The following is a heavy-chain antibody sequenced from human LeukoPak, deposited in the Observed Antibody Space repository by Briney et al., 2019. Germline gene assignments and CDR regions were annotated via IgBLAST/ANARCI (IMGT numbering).Heavy chain of an antibody. CDR2: IWYDGSNK. CDR3: ARDPPRSQNLRYFDL. V-gene: IGHV3-33*01. J-gene: IGHJ2*01. CDR1: GFTFSSYG. D-gene: IGHD1-14*01. Sequence: SGGSLRLSCAASGFTFSSYGMHWVRQAPGKGLEWVAVIWYDGSNKYYADSVKGRFTISRDNSKNTLYLQMNSLRAEDTAVYYCARDPPRSQNLRYFDLWGRGTLVTVSS.